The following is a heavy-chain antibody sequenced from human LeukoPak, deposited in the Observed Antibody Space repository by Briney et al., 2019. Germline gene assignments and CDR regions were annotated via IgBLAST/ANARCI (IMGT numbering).Heavy chain of an antibody. CDR3: TRSRFSSSSGNVY. CDR1: GFTFSSYW. V-gene: IGHV3-74*01. J-gene: IGHJ4*02. CDR2: INSDGSTT. D-gene: IGHD6-6*01. Sequence: GGPLRLSCAASGFTFSSYWMHWVRQAPGKGLEWVSRINSDGSTTSYADSVKGRITISRDNAKNTLYLQINSLRGEDTAVYYCTRSRFSSSSGNVYWGQGTLVTVSS.